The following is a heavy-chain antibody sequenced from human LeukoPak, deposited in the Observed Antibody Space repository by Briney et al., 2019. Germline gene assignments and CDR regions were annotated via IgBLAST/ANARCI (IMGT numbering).Heavy chain of an antibody. CDR1: GFSVTNNY. Sequence: GGSLRLSCAVSGFSVTNNYMSWVRQAPGKGLEWVSSISGSSSYIYYADSVKGRFTISRDNAKNSLYLQMNSLRAEDTAVYYCARDVYYYDSSGFDPWGQGTLVTVSS. V-gene: IGHV3-21*01. J-gene: IGHJ5*02. CDR3: ARDVYYYDSSGFDP. CDR2: ISGSSSYI. D-gene: IGHD3-22*01.